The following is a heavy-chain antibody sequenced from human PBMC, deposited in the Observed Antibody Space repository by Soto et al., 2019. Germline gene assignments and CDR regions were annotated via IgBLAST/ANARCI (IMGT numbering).Heavy chain of an antibody. D-gene: IGHD3-3*01. CDR1: GGSISSYY. CDR2: IYYSGST. Sequence: PSETLSLTCTVSGGSISSYYWSWIRQPPGKGLEWIGYIYYSGSTNYNPSLKSRVTISVDTSKNQFSLKLSSVTAADTAVYYCARRRGDFWSGYLIDYWGQGTLVTVSS. J-gene: IGHJ4*02. V-gene: IGHV4-59*08. CDR3: ARRRGDFWSGYLIDY.